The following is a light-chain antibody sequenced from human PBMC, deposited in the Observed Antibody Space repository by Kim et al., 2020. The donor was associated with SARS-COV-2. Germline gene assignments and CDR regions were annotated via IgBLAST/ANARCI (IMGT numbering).Light chain of an antibody. J-gene: IGKJ3*01. V-gene: IGKV1-39*01. CDR3: QQTFSVPIT. Sequence: TSVGDRVTITCRASQRISRYFNWYQQKPGNAPKLLIYAASSLQSGVPSRFSGSGSETDFTLTINRLQPEDFATYYCQQTFSVPITFGPGTKVDIK. CDR2: AAS. CDR1: QRISRY.